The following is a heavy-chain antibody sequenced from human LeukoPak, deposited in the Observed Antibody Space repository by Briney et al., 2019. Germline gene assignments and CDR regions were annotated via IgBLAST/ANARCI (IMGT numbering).Heavy chain of an antibody. CDR2: MNPNSGNT. D-gene: IGHD6-19*01. J-gene: IGHJ6*03. V-gene: IGHV1-8*01. CDR1: GYTFTSYD. Sequence: ASVKVSCKASGYTFTSYDINWVRQATGQGLEWMGWMNPNSGNTGYAQRFQGRVTMTRNTSISTAYMELSSLRSEDTAVYYCARVGVTAVAGTSYYYYYMDVWGKGTTVTISS. CDR3: ARVGVTAVAGTSYYYYYMDV.